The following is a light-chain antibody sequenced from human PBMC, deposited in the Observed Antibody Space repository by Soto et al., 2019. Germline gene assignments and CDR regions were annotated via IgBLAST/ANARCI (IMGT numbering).Light chain of an antibody. CDR1: QTVRNNY. J-gene: IGKJ1*01. V-gene: IGKV3-20*01. CDR2: GAS. Sequence: EIVLTQSPGTLSVSPGERATLSCRASQTVRNNYLAWYQQKPGQAPRXXISGASSRAAEILDRFSGSGSGTEFTLTINRLEPEDVAVYYCQQYDSSTRTFGQGTQVDIK. CDR3: QQYDSSTRT.